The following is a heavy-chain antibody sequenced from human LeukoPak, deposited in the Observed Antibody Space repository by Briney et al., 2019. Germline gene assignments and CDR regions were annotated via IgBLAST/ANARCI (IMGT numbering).Heavy chain of an antibody. D-gene: IGHD3-22*01. Sequence: PSETLSLTCAVYGGSFSNYYWSWIRQPPGKGLEWIGEINDSGRINYNPSLMSRVTVSVDTSKNQFSLRLTSVTAADTAVYFCARLKYYDSTGYNPGYYMDVWGKGIAVTVSS. CDR3: ARLKYYDSTGYNPGYYMDV. CDR2: INDSGRI. CDR1: GGSFSNYY. J-gene: IGHJ6*03. V-gene: IGHV4-34*01.